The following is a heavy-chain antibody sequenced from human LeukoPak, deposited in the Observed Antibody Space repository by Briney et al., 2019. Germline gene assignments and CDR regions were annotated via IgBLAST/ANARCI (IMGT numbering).Heavy chain of an antibody. CDR1: GFTFTSYW. V-gene: IGHV3-30*18. J-gene: IGHJ6*03. CDR2: ISYDGSNK. Sequence: GGSLRLSCAASGFTFTSYWMSWVRQPPGKGLEWVAVISYDGSNKYYADSVKGRFTISRDNSKNTLYLQMNSLRAEDTAVYYCAKVGKIEWLLLREFYYMDVWGKGTTVTVSS. CDR3: AKVGKIEWLLLREFYYMDV. D-gene: IGHD3-22*01.